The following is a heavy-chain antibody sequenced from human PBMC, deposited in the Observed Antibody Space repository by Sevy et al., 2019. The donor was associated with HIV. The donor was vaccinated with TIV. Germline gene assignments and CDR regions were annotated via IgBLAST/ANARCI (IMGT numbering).Heavy chain of an antibody. V-gene: IGHV3-23*01. D-gene: IGHD3-22*01. CDR2: IFGSGDVT. Sequence: GVSLRLSCAASGFSFSSYAMNWVRQAPGKGLEWVSTIFGSGDVTYYADSVKGRFTISRDKSKNTLYLQMHSLRAEDTAVYYCAGARYDTSGSFDAFDIWGQGTMVTVSS. CDR1: GFSFSSYA. CDR3: AGARYDTSGSFDAFDI. J-gene: IGHJ3*02.